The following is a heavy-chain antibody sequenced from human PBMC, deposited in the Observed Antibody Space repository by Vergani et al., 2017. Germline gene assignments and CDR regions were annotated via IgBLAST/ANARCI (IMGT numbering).Heavy chain of an antibody. CDR2: ISAYNGNT. CDR3: ARNYYDSSGYYPANYYYGMDV. CDR1: GYTFTSYG. V-gene: IGHV1-18*01. Sequence: QVQLVQSGAEVKKPGASVKVSCKASGYTFTSYGISWVRQAPGQGLEWMGWISAYNGNTNYAQKLQVRVTMTTDTSTITAYMELRSLRSDDTAVYYCARNYYDSSGYYPANYYYGMDVWGQGTTVTVSS. J-gene: IGHJ6*02. D-gene: IGHD3-22*01.